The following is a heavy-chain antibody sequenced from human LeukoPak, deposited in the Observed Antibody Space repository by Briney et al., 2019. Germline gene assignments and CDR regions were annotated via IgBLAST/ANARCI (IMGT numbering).Heavy chain of an antibody. CDR1: GGSYSGYY. J-gene: IGHJ4*02. V-gene: IGHV4-34*01. CDR3: ARDSSGYSYGAHFDY. Sequence: PSETLSLTCAVYGGSYSGYYWGWIRQPPGKGLEWIGSIYYSGSTYYNPSLKSRVTISVDTSKNQFSLKLSSVTAADTAVYYCARDSSGYSYGAHFDYWGQGTLVTVSS. CDR2: IYYSGST. D-gene: IGHD5-18*01.